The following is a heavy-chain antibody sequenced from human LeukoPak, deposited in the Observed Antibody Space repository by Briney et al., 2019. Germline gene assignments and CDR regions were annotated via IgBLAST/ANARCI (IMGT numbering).Heavy chain of an antibody. CDR3: ARSYYYDSSGYYLMLVGAFDI. Sequence: PSETLSLTCTVSGGSISSSSYYWGGIRQPPGKGLEWIGSIYYSGSTYYNPSLKSRVTISVDTSKTQFSLKLSSVTAADTAVYYCARSYYYDSSGYYLMLVGAFDIWGQGTMVTVSS. D-gene: IGHD3-22*01. CDR1: GGSISSSSYY. CDR2: IYYSGST. J-gene: IGHJ3*02. V-gene: IGHV4-39*01.